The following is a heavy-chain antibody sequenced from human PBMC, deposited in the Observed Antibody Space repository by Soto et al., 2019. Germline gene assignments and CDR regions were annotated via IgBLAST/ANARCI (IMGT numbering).Heavy chain of an antibody. CDR1: GFTVSSNY. CDR3: ARDRGLYSGYDDLWYFDL. D-gene: IGHD5-12*01. CDR2: IYSGGST. V-gene: IGHV3-53*04. Sequence: GGSLRLSCAASGFTVSSNYMSWVRQAPGKGLEWVSVIYSGGSTYYADSVKGRFTISRHNSKNTLYLQMNSLRAEDTAVYYCARDRGLYSGYDDLWYFDLWGRGTLVTVSS. J-gene: IGHJ2*01.